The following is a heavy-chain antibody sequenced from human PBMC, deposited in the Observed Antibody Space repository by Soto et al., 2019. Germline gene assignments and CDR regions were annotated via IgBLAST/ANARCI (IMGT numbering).Heavy chain of an antibody. J-gene: IGHJ4*02. CDR1: GFSRTTDGVG. CDR3: AHSRNLITEDAQVGDFDY. V-gene: IGHV2-5*02. Sequence: QITLKESGPTLVKPTQTLTLTCSFSGFSRTTDGVGVGWVRQPPGEALEWLALIYWDDDERYSPSLKTRLTITKDTSKNQVVLIMTNMDPVDTATYYCAHSRNLITEDAQVGDFDYWGQGTLVTVSS. CDR2: IYWDDDE. D-gene: IGHD3-10*01.